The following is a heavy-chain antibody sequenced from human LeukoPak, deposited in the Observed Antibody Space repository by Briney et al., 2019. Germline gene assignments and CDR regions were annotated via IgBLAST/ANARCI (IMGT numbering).Heavy chain of an antibody. J-gene: IGHJ6*02. V-gene: IGHV4-4*07. CDR2: IYTSGST. D-gene: IGHD6-13*01. CDR1: GGSISSYY. CDR3: ARDLRKGYSSSLYYYYGMDV. Sequence: SETLSLTCTVSGGSISSYYWSWIRQPAGKGLEWIGRIYTSGSTNYNPSLKSRVTMSVDTSKNQFSLKLSSVTAADTAVYYCARDLRKGYSSSLYYYYGMDVWGQGTTVTVSS.